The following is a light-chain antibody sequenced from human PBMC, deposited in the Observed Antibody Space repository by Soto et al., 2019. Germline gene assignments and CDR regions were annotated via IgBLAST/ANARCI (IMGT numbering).Light chain of an antibody. CDR2: DAS. V-gene: IGKV3-11*01. Sequence: EIVLTQSPATLSLSPGERVTLSCRASQSFSSYLAWYQQKPGQDPRLLNYDASKRATGIPARFSGRGYGTQFALAESSLEPDDCAVYYCQQRSSRPPVITFGQGT. J-gene: IGKJ5*01. CDR1: QSFSSY. CDR3: QQRSSRPPVIT.